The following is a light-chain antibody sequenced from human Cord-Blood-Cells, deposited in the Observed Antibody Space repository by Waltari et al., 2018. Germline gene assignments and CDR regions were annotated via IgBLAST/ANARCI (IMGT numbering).Light chain of an antibody. CDR3: QQSYSTPPYT. Sequence: DIQMTQSPSSLSASVGDRVTITCRASQSISSYLNWYQQKPGKAPKLLIYAASSLQSGVPSRFSCSGSETDCTLTISSLQPEDFATYYCQQSYSTPPYTFGQGTKLEIK. J-gene: IGKJ2*01. CDR2: AAS. CDR1: QSISSY. V-gene: IGKV1-39*01.